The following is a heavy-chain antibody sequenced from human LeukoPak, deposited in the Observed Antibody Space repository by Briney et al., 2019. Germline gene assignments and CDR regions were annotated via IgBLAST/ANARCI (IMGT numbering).Heavy chain of an antibody. CDR1: GFTFSSYG. J-gene: IGHJ4*02. V-gene: IGHV3-30*18. CDR3: AKSDYGDGNFDY. Sequence: PGRSLRLSCAASGFTFSSYGMHWVRQAPGKGPEWVAVISYDGSNKYYADSVKGRFTISRDNSKNTLYLQMNSLRAEDTAVYYCAKSDYGDGNFDYWGQGTLVTVSS. CDR2: ISYDGSNK. D-gene: IGHD4-17*01.